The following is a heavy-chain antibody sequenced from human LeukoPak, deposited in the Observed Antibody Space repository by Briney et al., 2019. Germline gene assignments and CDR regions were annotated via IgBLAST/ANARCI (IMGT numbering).Heavy chain of an antibody. V-gene: IGHV4-4*07. D-gene: IGHD3-10*01. Sequence: SETLSLTCTVSGGSIRSYWSWIRQPAGKGLEWIGRIYGSGSTDYDPPLKSRVTMSIDTSKNQFSLNLISVTAADTAVYYCASDSGTSGEVKFDPWGQGTLVTVSS. CDR2: IYGSGST. CDR1: GGSIRSY. J-gene: IGHJ5*02. CDR3: ASDSGTSGEVKFDP.